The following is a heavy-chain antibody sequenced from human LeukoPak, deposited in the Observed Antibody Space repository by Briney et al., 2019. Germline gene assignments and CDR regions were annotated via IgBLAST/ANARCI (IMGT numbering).Heavy chain of an antibody. CDR2: SDPKDKT. D-gene: IGHD6-19*01. J-gene: IGHJ5*02. Sequence: GASVKVSCKVSGRTLSQFSLQWVRQVPGKGLEWMGGSDPKDKTFYAQNFQGRVTLTEVTSPDTAYMELRSLIFEDTAVYYCAIRRLAVASAPFDHWGQGTLVTVSS. CDR3: AIRRLAVASAPFDH. CDR1: GRTLSQFS. V-gene: IGHV1-24*01.